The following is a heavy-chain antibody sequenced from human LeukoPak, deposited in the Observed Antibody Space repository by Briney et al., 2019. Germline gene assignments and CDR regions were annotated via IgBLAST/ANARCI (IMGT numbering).Heavy chain of an antibody. CDR2: INTGNGDA. V-gene: IGHV1-3*04. CDR3: ARGRFSGSYYVDY. J-gene: IGHJ4*02. CDR1: GYTFTTYS. Sequence: ASVKVSCKASGYTFTTYSIHWVRQAPGQGLEWMGWINTGNGDARYSQKFQGSVTITRDTSASAAYLELSSLRSEDTAVYYCARGRFSGSYYVDYWGQGTLVTVSS. D-gene: IGHD1-26*01.